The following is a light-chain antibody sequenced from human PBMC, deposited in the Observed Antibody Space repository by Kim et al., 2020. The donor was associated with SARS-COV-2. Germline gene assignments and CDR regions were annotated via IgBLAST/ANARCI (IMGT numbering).Light chain of an antibody. Sequence: DIVMTQSPDSLAVSLGERATINCESSQSVLYPSNNKNYLAWYQQKPGQPPKLLIYWASTRESGVPDRFSGSGSGTDFTLTISSLQAEDVAVYYCQQYYSTPRTFGQGTKVDIK. CDR3: QQYYSTPRT. CDR2: WAS. CDR1: QSVLYPSNNKNY. V-gene: IGKV4-1*01. J-gene: IGKJ1*01.